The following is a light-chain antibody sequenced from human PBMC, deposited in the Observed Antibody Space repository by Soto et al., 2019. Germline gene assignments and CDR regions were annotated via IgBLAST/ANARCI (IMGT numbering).Light chain of an antibody. J-gene: IGKJ1*01. CDR1: QNIKNW. Sequence: DIQITQSPSTLSASVGDRVTITCRASQNIKNWLAWYQQRPGQAPKLLISEGSSLESGVPSTFSGTASGTDFTLTISSLQPEDFATYYCQQSYSTPRTFGQGTKVAIK. CDR3: QQSYSTPRT. CDR2: EGS. V-gene: IGKV1-39*01.